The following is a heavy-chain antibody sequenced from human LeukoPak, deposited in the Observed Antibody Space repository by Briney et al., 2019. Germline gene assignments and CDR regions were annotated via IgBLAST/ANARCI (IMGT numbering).Heavy chain of an antibody. D-gene: IGHD3-3*01. CDR2: FDPEDVEI. V-gene: IGHV1-24*01. CDR1: GNTPTELS. J-gene: IGHJ3*01. CDR3: ATFAIFGVFTYAFDV. Sequence: ASVKVSCKLSGNTPTELSMHWVRQVPGKGLEWRGGFDPEDVEIIYAQKFKGRVTMTEDTSTDTAYMELSSLKSEDTAVYYCATFAIFGVFTYAFDVWGQGTMVTVSS.